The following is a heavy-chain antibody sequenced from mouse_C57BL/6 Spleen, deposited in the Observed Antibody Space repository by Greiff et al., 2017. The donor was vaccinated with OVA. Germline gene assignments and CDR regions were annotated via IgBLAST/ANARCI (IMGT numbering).Heavy chain of an antibody. CDR1: GYTFTSYW. Sequence: LQQPGAELVRPGSSVKLSCKASGYTFTSYWMHWVKQRPIQGLEWIGNIDPSDSETHYNQKFKDKATLTVDKSSSTAYMQLSRLTSEDSAVYYCARPDDYDGSYFDYWGQGTTLTVSS. J-gene: IGHJ2*01. D-gene: IGHD2-4*01. CDR2: IDPSDSET. V-gene: IGHV1-52*01. CDR3: ARPDDYDGSYFDY.